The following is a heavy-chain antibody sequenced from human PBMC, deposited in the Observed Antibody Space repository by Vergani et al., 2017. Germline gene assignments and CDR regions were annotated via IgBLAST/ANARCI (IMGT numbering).Heavy chain of an antibody. CDR2: IYTSGST. CDR1: GGSISSYY. CDR3: ARVKRPGIXVAATSCYYYNLDV. D-gene: IGHD6-19*01. J-gene: IGHJ6*03. Sequence: QVQLQESGPGLVKPSETLALTCTVSGGSISSYYWSWIRQPAGKELGWFGRIYTSGSTNFNPSLKSRITMSVSTSKNQFSRKLSPVTAADTAVYYCARVKRPGIXVAATSCYYYNLDVWGKGTTVTVSS. V-gene: IGHV4-4*07.